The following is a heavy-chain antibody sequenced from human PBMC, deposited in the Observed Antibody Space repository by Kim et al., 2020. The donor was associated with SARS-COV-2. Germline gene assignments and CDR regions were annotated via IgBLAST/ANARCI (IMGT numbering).Heavy chain of an antibody. V-gene: IGHV4-4*02. J-gene: IGHJ6*02. CDR3: ARVPSGKIYYYYGMDV. Sequence: SETLSLTCAVSGGSISSSNWWSWVRQPPGKGLEWIGEIYHSGSTNYNPSLKSRVTISVDKSKNQFSLKLSSVTAADTAVYYCARVPSGKIYYYYGMDVWGQGTTVTVSS. D-gene: IGHD1-26*01. CDR2: IYHSGST. CDR1: GGSISSSNW.